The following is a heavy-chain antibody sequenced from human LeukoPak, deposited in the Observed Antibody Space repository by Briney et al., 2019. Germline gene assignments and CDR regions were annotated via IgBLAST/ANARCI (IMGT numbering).Heavy chain of an antibody. Sequence: PSETLSLTCTVSGGSISSYYWSWIRQPPGKGLEWIGYIYYSGSTNYNPSLKSRVTISVDTSKNQFSLKLSSVTAADTAVYYCARSGGYSSPLGYWGQGTLVTVSS. CDR3: ARSGGYSSPLGY. J-gene: IGHJ4*02. CDR2: IYYSGST. D-gene: IGHD6-13*01. V-gene: IGHV4-59*08. CDR1: GGSISSYY.